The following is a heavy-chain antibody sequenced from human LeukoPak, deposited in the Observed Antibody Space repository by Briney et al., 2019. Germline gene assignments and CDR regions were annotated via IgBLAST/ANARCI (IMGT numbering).Heavy chain of an antibody. D-gene: IGHD5-12*01. V-gene: IGHV1-2*02. CDR1: GYTFTGYY. CDR3: ARDSGYDSPYYGMDV. Sequence: ASVKVSCKASGYTFTGYYMHWVRQAPGQGLEWMGWINPNSGGTNYAQKFQGRVTMTRDTSISTAYMELSRLRSDDTAVYYCARDSGYDSPYYGMDVWGQGTTVTVSS. CDR2: INPNSGGT. J-gene: IGHJ6*02.